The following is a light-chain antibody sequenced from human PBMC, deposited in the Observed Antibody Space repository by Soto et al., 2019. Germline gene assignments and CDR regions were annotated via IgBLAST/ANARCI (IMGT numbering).Light chain of an antibody. V-gene: IGLV1-40*01. Sequence: QSVLTQPPSVSGAPGQRVTISCTGSSSNIGAGYDVHWYQPLPGTAPKLLIYGNSNRPSGVPDRFSGSKYGTSASLAITGLQAEDEADYYCQSYDSSLSGSVFGGGTKLTVL. CDR2: GNS. CDR3: QSYDSSLSGSV. J-gene: IGLJ2*01. CDR1: SSNIGAGYD.